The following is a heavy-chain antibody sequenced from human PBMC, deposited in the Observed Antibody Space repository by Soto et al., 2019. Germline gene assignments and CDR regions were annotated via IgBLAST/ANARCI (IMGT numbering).Heavy chain of an antibody. Sequence: QVQLVQSGVEVRKPGASVKVSCRASGSTFNNYGINWVRQAPGQGLEWMGWTSASNGHTNYAQKFQGRVTMTTDTSARTAYMELRSLRSDDTAVYHCARDGAANYDILAGYFSVGMDVWGQGTSVTVSS. V-gene: IGHV1-18*01. CDR3: ARDGAANYDILAGYFSVGMDV. J-gene: IGHJ6*02. CDR1: GSTFNNYG. CDR2: TSASNGHT. D-gene: IGHD3-9*01.